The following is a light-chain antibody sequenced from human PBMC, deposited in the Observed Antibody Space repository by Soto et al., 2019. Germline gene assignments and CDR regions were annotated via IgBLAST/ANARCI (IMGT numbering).Light chain of an antibody. J-gene: IGKJ1*01. CDR2: GAS. V-gene: IGKV3-20*01. Sequence: LTQSPFSLSASIGDRVTITCRASQGIGNTLAWYQQKPGQTPRLLIFGASSRATGIPDRFSGSGSGTDFTLTISRLEPEDFAVYYCHQYGSSPATFGQGTKVDI. CDR1: QGIGNT. CDR3: HQYGSSPAT.